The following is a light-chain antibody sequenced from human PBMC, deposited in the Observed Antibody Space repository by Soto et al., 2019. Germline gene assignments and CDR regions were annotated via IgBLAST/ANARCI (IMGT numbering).Light chain of an antibody. J-gene: IGKJ3*01. CDR1: QSISSTY. CDR2: GAS. V-gene: IGKV3-20*01. Sequence: EIVLTQSPGTLSLSPGERVTLSCRASQSISSTYLAWYQQKPGQAPRLLIYGASNRATGIPDRFSGSGSGTDFTLTINRLEPEDFAVYSCQQYDTSPRTVGPGTKVDFK. CDR3: QQYDTSPRT.